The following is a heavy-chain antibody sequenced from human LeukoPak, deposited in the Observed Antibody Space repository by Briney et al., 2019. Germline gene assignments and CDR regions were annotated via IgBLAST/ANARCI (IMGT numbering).Heavy chain of an antibody. CDR1: GGSISSYY. D-gene: IGHD3-10*01. V-gene: IGHV4-59*12. CDR3: ASHYYGSGSLRFDP. J-gene: IGHJ5*02. CDR2: IYYSGST. Sequence: SETLSLTCTVSGGSISSYYWSWIRQPPGKGLEWIGYIYYSGSTKYNPSLKSRVTISVDTSKNQFSLKLSSVTAADTAVYYCASHYYGSGSLRFDPWGQGTLVTVSS.